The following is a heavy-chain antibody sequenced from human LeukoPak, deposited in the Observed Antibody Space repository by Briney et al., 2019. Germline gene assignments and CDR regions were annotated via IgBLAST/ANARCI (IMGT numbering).Heavy chain of an antibody. CDR2: ISWNSGSI. CDR3: AKAGAYDSSGSFDY. Sequence: GRSLRLSCAASGFTFDDYAMHWVRQAPGKGLEWVSGISWNSGSIGYADSVKGRFTISRDNAKNSLYLQMNSLRAEDTALCYCAKAGAYDSSGSFDYWGQGTLVTVSS. D-gene: IGHD3-22*01. J-gene: IGHJ4*02. CDR1: GFTFDDYA. V-gene: IGHV3-9*01.